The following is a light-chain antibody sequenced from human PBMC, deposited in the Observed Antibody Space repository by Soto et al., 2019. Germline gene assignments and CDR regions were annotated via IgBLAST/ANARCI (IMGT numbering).Light chain of an antibody. Sequence: EVVMTQSPLSLPVTLGQPASISCRSSQILVYSDGNTYLNWFQQRPGQSPRRLIYKVSNRDSGVPDRFSGSGSGTDFTLKISRVEAEDVGVYYCMKGTHWPPGYTFGQGTKLEIK. V-gene: IGKV2-30*01. CDR3: MKGTHWPPGYT. J-gene: IGKJ2*01. CDR1: QILVYSDGNTY. CDR2: KVS.